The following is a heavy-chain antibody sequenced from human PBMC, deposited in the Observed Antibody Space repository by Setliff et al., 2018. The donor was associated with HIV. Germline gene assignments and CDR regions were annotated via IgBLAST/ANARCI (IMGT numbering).Heavy chain of an antibody. CDR2: ISVSGFNI. D-gene: IGHD6-13*01. Sequence: GSLRLSCAASGFTFSTYSMNWVRLAPGRGLEWISSISVSGFNIYYADSVKGRFFVSRDDAKNSLFLQMNSLRTEDTAVYFCARVRVRYSSSWSFDYWGQGTPVTVSS. V-gene: IGHV3-21*01. J-gene: IGHJ4*02. CDR3: ARVRVRYSSSWSFDY. CDR1: GFTFSTYS.